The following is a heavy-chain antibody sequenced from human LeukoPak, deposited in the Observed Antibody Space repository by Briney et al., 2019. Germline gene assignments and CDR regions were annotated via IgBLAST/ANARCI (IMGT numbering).Heavy chain of an antibody. CDR3: ARDSPRGDYVGNWFDP. CDR2: IYTSGST. V-gene: IGHV4-4*07. J-gene: IGHJ5*02. D-gene: IGHD4-17*01. CDR1: GGSISSYY. Sequence: SETLSLTCTVSGGSISSYYWSWIRQPAGKGLEWIGRIYTSGSTNYNPSLKSRVTMSVDTSKNQFSVKLSSVTAAATAVYYCARDSPRGDYVGNWFDPWGQGTLVTVSS.